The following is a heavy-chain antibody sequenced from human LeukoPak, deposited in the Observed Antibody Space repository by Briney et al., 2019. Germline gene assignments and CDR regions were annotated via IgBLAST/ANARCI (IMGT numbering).Heavy chain of an antibody. J-gene: IGHJ4*02. CDR3: ARGTGEGYSYGRYYFDY. V-gene: IGHV1-2*02. CDR1: GYTFTGYY. Sequence: GASVKVSCKASGYTFTGYYMHWVRQAPGQGLEWMGWINPNSGGTNYAQKFQGRVTMTRDTSISTAYMELSRLRFDDTAAYYCARGTGEGYSYGRYYFDYWGQGTLVTVSS. CDR2: INPNSGGT. D-gene: IGHD5-18*01.